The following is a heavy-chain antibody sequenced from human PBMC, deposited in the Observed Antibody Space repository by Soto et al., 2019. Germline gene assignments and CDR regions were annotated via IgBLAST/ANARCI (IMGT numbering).Heavy chain of an antibody. CDR3: AFGEESRYYYYGMDV. CDR1: GFSVSDNY. V-gene: IGHV3-53*04. J-gene: IGHJ6*02. D-gene: IGHD3-10*01. CDR2: IYADGTT. Sequence: GGSLRLSCVVSGFSVSDNYMSWVRQAPGKGLDWVSVIYADGTTYYVDSVKGRFTISRHNSKNTLYLQMDSLRTEDTAVYYCAFGEESRYYYYGMDVWGQGTTVTVSS.